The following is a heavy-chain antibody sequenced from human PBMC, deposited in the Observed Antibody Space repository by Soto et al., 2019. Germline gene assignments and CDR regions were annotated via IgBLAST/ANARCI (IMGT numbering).Heavy chain of an antibody. CDR3: AKVVETTRFDAFDI. J-gene: IGHJ3*02. Sequence: EVQLLESGGGLVQPGGSLRLSCAASGFTFTTYAMSWVRQAPGKGPEWVSGISGGGQYTSYADSVKGRFTISRDNSKNTLYLQMNSLRAEEMAVYYCAKVVETTRFDAFDIWGQGTMVTVST. V-gene: IGHV3-23*01. CDR2: ISGGGQYT. D-gene: IGHD1-26*01. CDR1: GFTFTTYA.